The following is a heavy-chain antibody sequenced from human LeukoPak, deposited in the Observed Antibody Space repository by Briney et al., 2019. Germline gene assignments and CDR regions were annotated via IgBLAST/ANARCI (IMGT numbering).Heavy chain of an antibody. CDR3: ARFSYGSGYFDY. CDR1: GYTFTSYG. CDR2: ISAYNGNT. D-gene: IGHD3-10*01. V-gene: IGHV1-18*01. Sequence: GGSLRLSCAASGYTFTSYGISWVRQAPGQGLEWMGWISAYNGNTNYAQKLQGRVTMTTDTSTSTAYMELRSLRSDDTAVYYCARFSYGSGYFDYWGQGTLVTVSS. J-gene: IGHJ4*02.